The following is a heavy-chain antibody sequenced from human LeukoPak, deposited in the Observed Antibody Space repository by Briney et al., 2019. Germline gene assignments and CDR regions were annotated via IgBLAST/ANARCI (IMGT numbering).Heavy chain of an antibody. CDR1: GFTFSDYF. J-gene: IGHJ4*02. CDR3: ATSQSSVAGIVGD. CDR2: ISGSGSSK. D-gene: IGHD6-19*01. V-gene: IGHV3-11*04. Sequence: GGSLRLSCAASGFTFSDYFMTWIRQAPGKGLEWVSYISGSGSSKYYADSVKGRFTISWDNAKNSLYLQMNGLRVEDTAVYYCATSQSSVAGIVGDWGQGTLVTVSS.